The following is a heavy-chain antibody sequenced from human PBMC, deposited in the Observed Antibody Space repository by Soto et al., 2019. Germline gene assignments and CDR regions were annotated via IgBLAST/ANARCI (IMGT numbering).Heavy chain of an antibody. D-gene: IGHD2-2*01. Sequence: ASVKVSCKASGYTFTSYDINWVRQATGQGLEWMGWMNPNSGNTGYAQKFQGRVTMTRNTSISTAYMELSSLRSEDTAVYYCATNGRYCSSTSCYARDDFDYWGQGTLVTVSS. CDR3: ATNGRYCSSTSCYARDDFDY. CDR2: MNPNSGNT. CDR1: GYTFTSYD. J-gene: IGHJ4*02. V-gene: IGHV1-8*01.